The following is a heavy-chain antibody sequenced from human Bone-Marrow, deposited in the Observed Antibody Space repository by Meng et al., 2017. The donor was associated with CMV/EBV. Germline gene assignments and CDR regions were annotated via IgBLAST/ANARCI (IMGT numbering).Heavy chain of an antibody. CDR3: ARVKSVYDFWSGTQWGYFDY. D-gene: IGHD3-3*01. V-gene: IGHV1-46*01. J-gene: IGHJ4*02. Sequence: ASVKVSCKASGYTFTSYYMHWVRQAPGQGLEWMGIINPSGGSTSYAQKFQGRVTMTRDTSTSTVYMELSSLRSEDTAVYYCARVKSVYDFWSGTQWGYFDYWGQGTLVTVSS. CDR2: INPSGGST. CDR1: GYTFTSYY.